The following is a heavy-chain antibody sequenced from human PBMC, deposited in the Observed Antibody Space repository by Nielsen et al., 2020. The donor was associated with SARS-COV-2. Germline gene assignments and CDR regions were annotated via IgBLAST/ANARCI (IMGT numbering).Heavy chain of an antibody. CDR3: AKAGGGHFDY. CDR2: ISASGGST. CDR1: GFTFTKYA. Sequence: GESLKISCAASGFTFTKYAISWVRQAPGMGLEWVSGISASGGSTYYADSVKGRFTISRDNSKNTLYLQMKSLRAEDTAVYYCAKAGGGHFDYWGQGTLVTVSS. J-gene: IGHJ4*02. D-gene: IGHD3-10*01. V-gene: IGHV3-23*01.